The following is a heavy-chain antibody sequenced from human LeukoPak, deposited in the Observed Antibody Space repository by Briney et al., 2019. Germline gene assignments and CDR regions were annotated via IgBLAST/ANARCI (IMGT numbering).Heavy chain of an antibody. D-gene: IGHD3-10*01. Sequence: PVGSLRLSCAASGFTFSSYAMSWVRQAPGKGLEWVSAIIGSGGSTYYADSVKGRFTISRDNSKNTLYLQMNSLRAEDTAVYYCAKDLGLVVRGVVDYWGQGTLVTVSS. J-gene: IGHJ4*02. CDR1: GFTFSSYA. CDR3: AKDLGLVVRGVVDY. CDR2: IIGSGGST. V-gene: IGHV3-23*01.